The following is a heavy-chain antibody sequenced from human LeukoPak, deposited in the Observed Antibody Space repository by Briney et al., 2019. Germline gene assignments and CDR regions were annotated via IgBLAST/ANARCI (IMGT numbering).Heavy chain of an antibody. V-gene: IGHV3-33*01. D-gene: IGHD6-13*01. CDR1: GFTFTSYG. CDR3: ARDPIAAVRFDY. Sequence: GSLRLSCAASGFTFTSYGMHWARQAPGKGLEWVAVIWYDGSNKYYADSVKGRFTISRDNSKNTLYLQMNSLRAEDTAVYYCARDPIAAVRFDYWGQGTLVTVSS. CDR2: IWYDGSNK. J-gene: IGHJ4*02.